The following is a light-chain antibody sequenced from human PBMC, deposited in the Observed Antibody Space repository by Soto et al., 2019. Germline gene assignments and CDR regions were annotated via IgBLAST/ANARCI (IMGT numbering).Light chain of an antibody. CDR3: QQYEDVPIT. CDR1: QDITNF. J-gene: IGKJ5*01. V-gene: IGKV1-33*01. Sequence: DIQMTQSPSSLSASVGDRVTITCQASQDITNFLNWYQQKPGKAPKLLTYDASNLETGVPSRFSGSGSGTDFTFTISSLQPEDIATYYCQQYEDVPITFGQGTRLEIK. CDR2: DAS.